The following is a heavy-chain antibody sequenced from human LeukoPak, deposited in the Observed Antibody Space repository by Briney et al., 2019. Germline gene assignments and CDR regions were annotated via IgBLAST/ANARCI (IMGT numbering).Heavy chain of an antibody. CDR1: GFPFTGYY. Sequence: EASVKVSCKASGFPFTGYYMHWVRQAPGQGLEWMGWFNPSNGGTNYAQKFQGRVTMTGDTSITTAYMELNRLRSDDTALYYCAGGTSGWYLNWFDSWGQGTLVTVSS. D-gene: IGHD6-19*01. CDR3: AGGTSGWYLNWFDS. CDR2: FNPSNGGT. V-gene: IGHV1-2*02. J-gene: IGHJ5*01.